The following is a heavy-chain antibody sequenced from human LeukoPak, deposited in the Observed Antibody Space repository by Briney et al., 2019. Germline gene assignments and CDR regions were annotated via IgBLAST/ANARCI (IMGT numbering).Heavy chain of an antibody. CDR2: INWNGGST. V-gene: IGHV3-20*04. Sequence: GGSLRLSCAASGFICDDYGMSGVRQARGEGVEWVSGINWNGGSTGYADFVKGRFTIYRDNAKNSLYLQMNSLRAEDTALYYCARDFVGGKCFDYWGQGTLVTVSS. D-gene: IGHD2-15*01. CDR3: ARDFVGGKCFDY. CDR1: GFICDDYG. J-gene: IGHJ4*02.